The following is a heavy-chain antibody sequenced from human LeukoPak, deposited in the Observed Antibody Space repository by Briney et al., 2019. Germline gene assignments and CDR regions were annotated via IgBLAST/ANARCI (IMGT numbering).Heavy chain of an antibody. CDR1: GFTLSGLA. CDR3: ATDRGWRTSGYYLYYFEY. J-gene: IGHJ4*02. D-gene: IGHD3-3*01. V-gene: IGHV3-23*01. Sequence: GGPWSPPCPPSGFTLSGLAWSGARRPPGKGLGWVSAFRGSGGSTYYADSVKGRFTISRDNSKNTLFLQMSSLRAEDTAVYYCATDRGWRTSGYYLYYFEYWGQGTLVTFSS. CDR2: FRGSGGST.